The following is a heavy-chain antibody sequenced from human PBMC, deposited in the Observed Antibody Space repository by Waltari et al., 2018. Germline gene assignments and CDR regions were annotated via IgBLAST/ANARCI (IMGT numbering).Heavy chain of an antibody. V-gene: IGHV3-21*02. Sequence: EVQLLESGGGLVRPGGSLRLSCAASGLTFSTCNLNVVRQPPGKGLEWVSSISGDSNYMHYADSVKVRSTISRDNAKNSLYLQRNSLRAEDTAVYYCATGGWGFYLGYWGQGTLVTVSS. CDR3: ATGGWGFYLGY. CDR2: ISGDSNYM. J-gene: IGHJ4*02. D-gene: IGHD7-27*01. CDR1: GLTFSTCN.